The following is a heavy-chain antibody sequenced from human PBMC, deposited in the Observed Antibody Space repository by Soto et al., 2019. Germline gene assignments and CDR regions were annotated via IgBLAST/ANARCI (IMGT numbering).Heavy chain of an antibody. CDR1: GYTFTSYG. Sequence: QVQLVQSGAEVKKPGASVKVSCKASGYTFTSYGISWVRQAPGQGLEWMGWISAYNGNTNYAQKLQGRVTMTTDTSTSTAYMELRSLRSDATAVYYCARDGDIVVVVSHGWFDPWGQGTLVTVSS. D-gene: IGHD2-15*01. V-gene: IGHV1-18*01. CDR3: ARDGDIVVVVSHGWFDP. J-gene: IGHJ5*02. CDR2: ISAYNGNT.